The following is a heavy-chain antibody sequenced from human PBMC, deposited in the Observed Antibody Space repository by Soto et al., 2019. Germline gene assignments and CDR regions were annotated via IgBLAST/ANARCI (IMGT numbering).Heavy chain of an antibody. CDR1: GGSISSYY. D-gene: IGHD2-15*01. Sequence: QVQLQESGPGLVKPSETLSLTCTVSGGSISSYYWSWIRQPPGKGLEWIGYIYYSGSTNYNPSLKSRVTISVDTSKNQFSLKLSSVTAADTAVYYCARGLRKSLIYSGPYYFDYWGQGTLVTVSS. J-gene: IGHJ4*02. V-gene: IGHV4-59*01. CDR3: ARGLRKSLIYSGPYYFDY. CDR2: IYYSGST.